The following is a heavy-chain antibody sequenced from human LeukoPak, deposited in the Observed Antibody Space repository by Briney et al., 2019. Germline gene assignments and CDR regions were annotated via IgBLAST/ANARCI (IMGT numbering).Heavy chain of an antibody. D-gene: IGHD3-22*01. CDR2: IYHSGST. Sequence: ASGTLSLTCAVSGGPISSSNWWSWVRQPPGKGLEWIGEIYHSGSTNYNPSLKSRVTISVDKSKNQFSLKLSSVTAADTAVYYCASGYDSSGYYLGYWGQGTLVTVSS. V-gene: IGHV4-4*02. CDR1: GGPISSSNW. J-gene: IGHJ4*02. CDR3: ASGYDSSGYYLGY.